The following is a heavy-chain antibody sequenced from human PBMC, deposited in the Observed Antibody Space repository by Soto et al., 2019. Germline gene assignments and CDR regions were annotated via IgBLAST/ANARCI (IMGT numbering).Heavy chain of an antibody. CDR3: ARLPYYYHGMDV. CDR1: GGSISSSSYY. J-gene: IGHJ6*02. V-gene: IGHV4-39*01. CDR2: IYYSGST. Sequence: ETLSLTCTVSGGSISSSSYYWGWIRQPPGKGLEWIGSIYYSGSTYYNPSLKSRVTISVDTSKNQFSLKLSSVTAADTAVYYCARLPYYYHGMDVWGQGTTVTVSS.